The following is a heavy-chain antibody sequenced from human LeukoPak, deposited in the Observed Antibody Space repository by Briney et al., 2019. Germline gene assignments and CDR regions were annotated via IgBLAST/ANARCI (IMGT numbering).Heavy chain of an antibody. CDR3: ARGVYIAAAQYGY. Sequence: PSETLSLTCTVSGGSISSYYWSWIRQPPGKGLEWIGYIYYSGSTNYNPSLKSRVTISVDTSKNQFSLKLSTVTAADTAVYYCARGVYIAAAQYGYWGQGTLVTVSS. CDR1: GGSISSYY. V-gene: IGHV4-59*01. CDR2: IYYSGST. D-gene: IGHD6-13*01. J-gene: IGHJ4*02.